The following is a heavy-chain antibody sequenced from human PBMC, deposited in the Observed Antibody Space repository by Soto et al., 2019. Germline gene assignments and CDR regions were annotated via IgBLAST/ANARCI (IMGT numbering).Heavy chain of an antibody. J-gene: IGHJ3*02. CDR2: ISWNSGSI. CDR1: GFTFDDYA. CDR3: AKGLRYCSSTSCYVARDAFDI. D-gene: IGHD2-2*01. V-gene: IGHV3-9*01. Sequence: EVQLVESGGGLVQPGRSLRLSCAASGFTFDDYAMHWVRQAPGKGLEWVSGISWNSGSIGYADSVKGRFTISRDNAKNSLYLQMNSLRAEDTALYYCAKGLRYCSSTSCYVARDAFDIWGQGTMVTVSS.